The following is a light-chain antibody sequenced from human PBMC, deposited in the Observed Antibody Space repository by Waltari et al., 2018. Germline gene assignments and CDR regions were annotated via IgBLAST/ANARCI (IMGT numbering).Light chain of an antibody. CDR3: QSYDRTDWV. CDR1: GGSIATNY. CDR2: EDY. Sequence: KFMLTQPHSVSESPGKTVTISCTGSGGSIATNYVQWYQQRPGSAPNLLIFEDYQRPSGIPGQFSGSIDTSSKSASLTISGLKTEDEADYFCQSYDRTDWVFGGGTKLTVL. J-gene: IGLJ3*02. V-gene: IGLV6-57*02.